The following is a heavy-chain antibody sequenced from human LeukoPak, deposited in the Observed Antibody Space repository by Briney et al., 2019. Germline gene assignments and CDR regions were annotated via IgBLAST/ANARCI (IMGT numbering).Heavy chain of an antibody. V-gene: IGHV3-21*01. CDR2: ISSSSSFI. D-gene: IGHD5-24*01. CDR1: GFTFSSYS. J-gene: IGHJ3*02. Sequence: PGGSLRLSCAASGFTFSSYSINWVRQAPGKGLEWVSSISSSSSFIYYADSVKGRFTISRDNAKNSLYLQMNSLRAEDTAVYYCARDSEMATIGGAFDIWGQGTMVTVSS. CDR3: ARDSEMATIGGAFDI.